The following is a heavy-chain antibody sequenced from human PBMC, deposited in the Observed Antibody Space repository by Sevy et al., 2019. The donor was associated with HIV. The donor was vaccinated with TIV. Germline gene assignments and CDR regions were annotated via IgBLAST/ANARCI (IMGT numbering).Heavy chain of an antibody. J-gene: IGHJ3*02. CDR2: IYRDGIV. V-gene: IGHV4-59*01. D-gene: IGHD6-25*01. CDR3: ARRALGGPDI. Sequence: SETLSLTCTLSGGSFSDYYWTWIRQSPGKGLEWIGYIYRDGIVDYNLSLKSRVSILKDRSRSQLSLRLSSLTAADTAVYYCARRALGGPDIWGPGTMVTVSS. CDR1: GGSFSDYY.